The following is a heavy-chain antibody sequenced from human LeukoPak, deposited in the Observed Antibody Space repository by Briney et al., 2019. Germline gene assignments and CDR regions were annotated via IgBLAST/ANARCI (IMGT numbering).Heavy chain of an antibody. CDR2: IHFSGST. CDR3: ARLWYGSGSYYNSDYYYYMDV. CDR1: GGSISSYY. Sequence: SESLSLTCTVSGGSISSYYWSWIRQPPGKGLEWIGYIHFSGSTNYNPSLKSRVTISVDTSKNQFSLKLSSVTAADTAVYYCARLWYGSGSYYNSDYYYYMDVWGKGTTVTISS. D-gene: IGHD3-10*01. V-gene: IGHV4-59*01. J-gene: IGHJ6*03.